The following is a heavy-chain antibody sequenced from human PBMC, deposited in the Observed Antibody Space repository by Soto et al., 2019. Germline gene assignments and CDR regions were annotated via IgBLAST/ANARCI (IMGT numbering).Heavy chain of an antibody. CDR1: GFTFSTYG. CDR2: ISYEGSNK. J-gene: IGHJ4*01. CDR3: VKDKDKYGPHYFYY. V-gene: IGHV3-30*18. Sequence: QVQLVESGGGVVQPGRSLRLSCAASGFTFSTYGMHCVRQAPGKGLEWVAVISYEGSNKYYADSGKGRFTISRDNSNNSLYLQMNSLRADDTAVYSCVKDKDKYGPHYFYYWGHGTLVTVSS. D-gene: IGHD3-10*01.